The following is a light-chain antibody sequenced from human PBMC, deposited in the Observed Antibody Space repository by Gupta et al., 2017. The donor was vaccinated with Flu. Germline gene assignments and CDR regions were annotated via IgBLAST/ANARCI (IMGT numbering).Light chain of an antibody. CDR1: SSNIGSNY. J-gene: IGLJ3*02. V-gene: IGLV1-47*01. Sequence: VTISCSGSSSNIGSNYVYWYQQLPGTAPNLLIYRNNQRPSGVPDRVSGSKSGTSASLAISGLRSEDEADYYCAAWDDSLSGQGVFGGGTKLTVL. CDR2: RNN. CDR3: AAWDDSLSGQGV.